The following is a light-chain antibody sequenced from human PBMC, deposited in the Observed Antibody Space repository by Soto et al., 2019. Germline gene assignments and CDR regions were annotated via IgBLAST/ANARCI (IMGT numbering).Light chain of an antibody. CDR3: LKYDSVPVR. CDR2: GAS. V-gene: IGKV1-27*01. J-gene: IGKJ1*01. Sequence: DIQMTQSPSSRSASVGDRVTITCRASQGIRTYLAWYQQRPGKVPKLLIYGASTLQSGVPSRFSGSGSGTDFALTITSLQPEDVATYYCLKYDSVPVRFGQGTKVEIK. CDR1: QGIRTY.